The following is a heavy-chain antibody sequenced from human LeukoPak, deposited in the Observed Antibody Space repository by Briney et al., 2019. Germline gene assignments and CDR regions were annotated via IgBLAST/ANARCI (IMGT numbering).Heavy chain of an antibody. J-gene: IGHJ3*02. CDR3: ARERAGGWADFDI. V-gene: IGHV4-59*01. CDR2: YYNSGST. D-gene: IGHD6-19*01. Sequence: SVTLSLTCTVSSGPINSYHWIWIPQPPGKGLVGIRYYYNSGSTNYHPSLKSRVTISVDTSKNQFSLKLAPATDAATARYYLARERAGGWADFDIWEGGTMVTASS. CDR1: SGPINSYH.